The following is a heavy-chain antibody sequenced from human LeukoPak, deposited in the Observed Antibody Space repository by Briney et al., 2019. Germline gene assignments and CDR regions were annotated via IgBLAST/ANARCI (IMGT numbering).Heavy chain of an antibody. D-gene: IGHD3-10*01. V-gene: IGHV4-30-2*01. CDR3: ARANGYYGSGIPYFDF. CDR1: GGSISSGDYS. CDR2: IYHSVST. Sequence: SETLSLTCAVSGGSISSGDYSWNWIRQPPGKGLEWTGYIYHSVSTYYNPSLKSRVTISIERSKNQFSLKLTSVTAADAALYFCARANGYYGSGIPYFDFWGQGTLVTVSS. J-gene: IGHJ4*02.